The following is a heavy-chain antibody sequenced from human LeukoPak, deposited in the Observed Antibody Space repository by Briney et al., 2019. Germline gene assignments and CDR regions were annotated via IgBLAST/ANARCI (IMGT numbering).Heavy chain of an antibody. D-gene: IGHD2-2*01. CDR3: ARTLSSSRSGFDY. CDR2: IDWDDDK. J-gene: IGHJ4*02. V-gene: IGHV2-70*11. Sequence: RESGPALVKPTQTLTLTCTFSGFSLSTSGMCMSWNRQPPGKALEWLARIDWDDDKYYSTSLKTRLTISKDTSKNQVVLTMTNMDPVDTATYYCARTLSSSRSGFDYWGQGTQVTVSS. CDR1: GFSLSTSGMC.